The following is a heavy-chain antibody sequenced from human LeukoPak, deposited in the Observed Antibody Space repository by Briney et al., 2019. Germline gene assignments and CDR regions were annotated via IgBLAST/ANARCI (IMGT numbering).Heavy chain of an antibody. CDR3: ARHSSYDSSGYPPLSDFDI. Sequence: SETLSLTCTVSGGSISSYYWSWIRQPPGKGLEWIGYIYTSGSTNYNPSLKSRVTISVDTSKNQFSLKLSSVTAADTAVYYCARHSSYDSSGYPPLSDFDIWGQGTMVTVSS. V-gene: IGHV4-4*09. CDR2: IYTSGST. D-gene: IGHD3-22*01. CDR1: GGSISSYY. J-gene: IGHJ3*02.